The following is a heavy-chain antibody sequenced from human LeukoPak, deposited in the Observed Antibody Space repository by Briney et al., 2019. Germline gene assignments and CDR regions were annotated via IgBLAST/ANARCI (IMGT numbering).Heavy chain of an antibody. CDR3: ARDRTYDSSGYYAY. D-gene: IGHD3-22*01. J-gene: IGHJ4*02. CDR2: ISSSSSYI. Sequence: GGSLRLSCAASGFTFSSYSMNWVRQAPGKGLEWVSSISSSSSYIYYADSVKGRFTISRDNAKNSLYLQMNSLRADDTAVYYCARDRTYDSSGYYAYWGQGTLVTVSS. V-gene: IGHV3-21*01. CDR1: GFTFSSYS.